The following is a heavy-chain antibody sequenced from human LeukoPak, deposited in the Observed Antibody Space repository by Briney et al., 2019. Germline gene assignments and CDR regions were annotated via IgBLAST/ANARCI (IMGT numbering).Heavy chain of an antibody. J-gene: IGHJ6*02. Sequence: GASVKVSCKASGYTFTSYGISWVRQAPGQGLEWMGWISAYNGNTNYAQKLQGRVTMTTDTSTSTAYMELRSLRSDDTAVCYCARNMVWSKNYYYYGMDVWGQGTTVTVSS. CDR2: ISAYNGNT. CDR1: GYTFTSYG. V-gene: IGHV1-18*01. CDR3: ARNMVWSKNYYYYGMDV. D-gene: IGHD2/OR15-2a*01.